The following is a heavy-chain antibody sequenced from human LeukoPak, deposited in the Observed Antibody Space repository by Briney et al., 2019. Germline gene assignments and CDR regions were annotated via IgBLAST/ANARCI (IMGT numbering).Heavy chain of an antibody. CDR3: ARHDTAMATDYGMDV. D-gene: IGHD5-18*01. J-gene: IGHJ6*02. Sequence: GGTLRLSCAASGFTFSDHYMRWIRQAPGKGLEGVSYISSRGSTIYYADSVKGRFTISRDNAQNSLYLQMNRLRAEDTAVYYCARHDTAMATDYGMDVWGQGTTVTVSS. CDR2: ISSRGSTI. CDR1: GFTFSDHY. V-gene: IGHV3-11*01.